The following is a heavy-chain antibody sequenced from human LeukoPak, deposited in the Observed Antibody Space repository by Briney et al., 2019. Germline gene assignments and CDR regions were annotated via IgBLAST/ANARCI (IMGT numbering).Heavy chain of an antibody. D-gene: IGHD4-17*01. CDR3: ASYSPNGDYVDY. CDR2: ISSSGSTI. V-gene: IGHV3-11*01. Sequence: GGSLRLSCAASGFTFSDYYMSWIRQAPGKGLEWVSYISSSGSTIYYADSVKGRSTISRDNAKNSLYLQMNSLRAEDTAVYYCASYSPNGDYVDYWGQGTLVTVSS. CDR1: GFTFSDYY. J-gene: IGHJ4*02.